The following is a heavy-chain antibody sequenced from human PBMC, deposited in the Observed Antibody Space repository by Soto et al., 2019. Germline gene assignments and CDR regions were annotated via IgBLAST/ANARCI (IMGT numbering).Heavy chain of an antibody. Sequence: GGSLRLSCVASGFTFSSCWMHWVRQAPGKGLVWVARISSDASSATYADSVKGRFTIYRDNAKNTLFLRLNSLRDEDTAVYYCARDYGDYPFDSWGQGTLVTVSS. J-gene: IGHJ4*01. V-gene: IGHV3-74*01. CDR2: ISSDASSA. D-gene: IGHD4-17*01. CDR3: ARDYGDYPFDS. CDR1: GFTFSSCW.